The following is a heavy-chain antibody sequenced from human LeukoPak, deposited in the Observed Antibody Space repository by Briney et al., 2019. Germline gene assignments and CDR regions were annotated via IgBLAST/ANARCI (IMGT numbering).Heavy chain of an antibody. CDR3: ARENSGSYREFDY. D-gene: IGHD1-26*01. Sequence: SETLSLTCTVSGGSISSYYWSWIRQPAGKGLEWIGRIYTSGSTNYNPSLKSRVNMSVDTSKNQFSLKLSSVTDADTAVFYCARENSGSYREFDYWGQGTLVTVSS. CDR2: IYTSGST. CDR1: GGSISSYY. J-gene: IGHJ4*02. V-gene: IGHV4-4*07.